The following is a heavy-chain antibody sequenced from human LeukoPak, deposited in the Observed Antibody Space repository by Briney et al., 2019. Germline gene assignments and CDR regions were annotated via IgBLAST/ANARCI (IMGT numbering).Heavy chain of an antibody. CDR2: INSDGATT. CDR1: GFTFSTYW. J-gene: IGHJ4*02. CDR3: ARDLRGIGDETAF. D-gene: IGHD3-16*01. Sequence: GGSLRLSCAASGFTFSTYWMHWVRQAPGKGLVWVSRINSDGATTTYADSVKGRFTISRDNAKNALFLHMSSLRAEDTAIYYCARDLRGIGDETAFWGRGTLVTVSS. V-gene: IGHV3-74*03.